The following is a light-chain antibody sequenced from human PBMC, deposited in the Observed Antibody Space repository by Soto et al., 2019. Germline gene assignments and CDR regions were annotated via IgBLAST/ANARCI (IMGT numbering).Light chain of an antibody. J-gene: IGLJ2*01. Sequence: QSALTQPASVSGSPGQSITISCTGTNSDVGAYNYVSWYQQHPGKAPKLMIYDVSNRPSGLSNRFSGSKSGNTASLTISGLQAEDEADYYCNSYTGSSTLVFGGGTKVTVL. CDR3: NSYTGSSTLV. CDR1: NSDVGAYNY. CDR2: DVS. V-gene: IGLV2-14*01.